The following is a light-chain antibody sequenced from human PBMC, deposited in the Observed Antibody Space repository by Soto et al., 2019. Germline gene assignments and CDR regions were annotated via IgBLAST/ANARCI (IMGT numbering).Light chain of an antibody. V-gene: IGKV3-15*01. J-gene: IGKJ5*01. CDR3: QQYSNWPTIT. Sequence: EVVFTQSPATLSLSPGERATLSCRASQSVSIHLAWYQQKPGQAPRLLIYDTSTRANGIPARFSGSGSGTELTLTISSLQPEDFAAYYCQQYSNWPTITFGQGTRLEIK. CDR1: QSVSIH. CDR2: DTS.